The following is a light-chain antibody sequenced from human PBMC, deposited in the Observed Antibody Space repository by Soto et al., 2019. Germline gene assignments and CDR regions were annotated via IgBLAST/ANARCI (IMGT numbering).Light chain of an antibody. J-gene: IGKJ4*01. CDR3: QQRSDWPLT. CDR2: DAS. V-gene: IGKV3-11*01. CDR1: QSVSSY. Sequence: EIVLTQSPTTLSLSPGERATLSCRASQSVSSYFAWYQQKPGQAPRLLIYDASTRAADIPARFSGSGSGTDFTLTISGLEPEDFAVYCCQQRSDWPLTFGGGTKVEIK.